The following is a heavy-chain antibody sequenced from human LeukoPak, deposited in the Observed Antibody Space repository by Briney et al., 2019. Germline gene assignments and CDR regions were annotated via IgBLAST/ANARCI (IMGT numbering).Heavy chain of an antibody. CDR1: GYTFTSYG. D-gene: IGHD6-13*01. V-gene: IGHV1-18*01. J-gene: IGHJ4*02. CDR3: ARDVRQYSSSWYSFAKENYFDY. CDR2: ISAYNGNT. Sequence: ASVKVSCKASGYTFTSYGISWVRQAPGQGLEWMGWISAYNGNTNYAQKLQGRVTMTTDTSTSTAYMELRSLRSGDTAVYYCARDVRQYSSSWYSFAKENYFDYWGQGTLVTVSS.